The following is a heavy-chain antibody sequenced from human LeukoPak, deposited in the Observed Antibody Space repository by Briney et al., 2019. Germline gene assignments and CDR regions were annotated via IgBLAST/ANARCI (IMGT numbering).Heavy chain of an antibody. Sequence: ASVKVSCNVSRYTLTGLSMHWVRQAPGKGLEWMGGFDPEDGETIYAQKFQGRVTMTEDTSTDTAYMELSSLRSEDTAVYYCATGQLLWYDPWGQGTLVTVSS. J-gene: IGHJ5*02. CDR2: FDPEDGET. V-gene: IGHV1-24*01. CDR3: ATGQLLWYDP. D-gene: IGHD2-2*01. CDR1: RYTLTGLS.